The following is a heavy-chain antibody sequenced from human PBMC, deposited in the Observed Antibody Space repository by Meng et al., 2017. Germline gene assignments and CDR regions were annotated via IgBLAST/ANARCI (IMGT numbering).Heavy chain of an antibody. J-gene: IGHJ3*02. CDR1: GGTFSSYA. CDR2: ISAYNGNT. CDR3: ARMYYYGSGSYSLGAFDI. D-gene: IGHD3-10*01. V-gene: IGHV1-18*01. Sequence: ASVKVSCKASGGTFSSYAISWVRQAPGQGLEWRGWISAYNGNTNYAQKLQGRVTMTTDTSTSTAYMELRSLRSDDTAVYYCARMYYYGSGSYSLGAFDIWGQGTRVT.